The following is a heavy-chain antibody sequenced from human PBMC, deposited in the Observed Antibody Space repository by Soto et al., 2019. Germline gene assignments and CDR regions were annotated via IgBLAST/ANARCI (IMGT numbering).Heavy chain of an antibody. CDR1: GGSVSSNSYS. Sequence: PSETLSLTCTVSGGSVSSNSYSWGWIRQSSGKGLEWIGTIYYSESTNYNPALQSRVTISVDTSKSQFSLKLSSVTAADTAVYYCAKDSGYNYGYFRWFDPWGQGTLVTVSS. CDR2: IYYSEST. V-gene: IGHV4-61*01. J-gene: IGHJ5*02. CDR3: AKDSGYNYGYFRWFDP. D-gene: IGHD5-18*01.